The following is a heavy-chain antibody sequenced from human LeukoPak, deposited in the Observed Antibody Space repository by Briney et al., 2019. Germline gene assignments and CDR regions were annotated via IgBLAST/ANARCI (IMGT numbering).Heavy chain of an antibody. CDR3: ARSDYAQTFDY. CDR2: ISPNNGDT. D-gene: IGHD4-17*01. V-gene: IGHV1-2*02. Sequence: ASVKVSCKASGYSFTGFYIHWVRQAPGQGLEWMGWISPNNGDTNYAQKFQGRVTMTRDTSISTAYMELSRLKSDDMAVYYCARSDYAQTFDYWGQGALVTVSS. CDR1: GYSFTGFY. J-gene: IGHJ4*02.